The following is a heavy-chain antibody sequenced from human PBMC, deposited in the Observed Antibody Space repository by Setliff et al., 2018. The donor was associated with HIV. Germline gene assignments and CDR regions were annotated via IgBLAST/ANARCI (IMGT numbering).Heavy chain of an antibody. CDR1: GGSMNIHY. Sequence: PSETLSLTCTVSGGSMNIHYWSWIRQPPGKGLEWIGSIYYSGSTNYNPSLKSRVTISVDTSKNQFSLKLSSVTAADTAVYYCANGADYFDYWGQGTLVTVSS. J-gene: IGHJ4*02. D-gene: IGHD3-16*01. CDR2: IYYSGST. CDR3: ANGADYFDY. V-gene: IGHV4-59*11.